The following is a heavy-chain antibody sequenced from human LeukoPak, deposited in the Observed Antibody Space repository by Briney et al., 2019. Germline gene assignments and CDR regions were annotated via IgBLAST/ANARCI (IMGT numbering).Heavy chain of an antibody. V-gene: IGHV3-33*01. J-gene: IGHJ4*02. CDR1: AFTFSNYA. CDR3: AREKYDSSGLFDY. Sequence: PGGSLRLSCAASAFTFSNYAMHWVRQAPGKGLEWVAVIWYDGSNKYYADSVKGRFTISRDNSKNTLYLQMNRLRAEDTAVYYCAREKYDSSGLFDYWGQGTLVTVSS. CDR2: IWYDGSNK. D-gene: IGHD3-22*01.